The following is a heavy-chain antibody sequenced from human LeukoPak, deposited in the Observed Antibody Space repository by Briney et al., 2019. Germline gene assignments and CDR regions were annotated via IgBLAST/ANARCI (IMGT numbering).Heavy chain of an antibody. V-gene: IGHV4-38-2*01. CDR2: ISHSGST. CDR3: AKSTWYNYYFDY. Sequence: PSETLSLTCAVSGYSISSDYYWSWIRHPPGKGLEWIGSISHSGSTYYNPSLRSRVTISLDTSKNQFSLKLNSVPAADTALYYCAKSTWYNYYFDYWGQGTQVIVSS. D-gene: IGHD1-1*01. CDR1: GYSISSDYY. J-gene: IGHJ4*02.